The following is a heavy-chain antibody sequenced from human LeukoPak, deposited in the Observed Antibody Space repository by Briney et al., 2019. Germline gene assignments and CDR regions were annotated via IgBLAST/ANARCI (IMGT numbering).Heavy chain of an antibody. V-gene: IGHV3-30-3*01. Sequence: GGSLRLSCAASGFTFSSYAMHWVRQAPGKGLEWVAVISYDGSNKYYADSVKGRFTISRDNSKNTLYLQMNSLRAEDTAVYYCARDTAPRGHSSGSLYYYYYGMDVWGQGTTVTVSS. CDR3: ARDTAPRGHSSGSLYYYYYGMDV. CDR2: ISYDGSNK. D-gene: IGHD6-19*01. CDR1: GFTFSSYA. J-gene: IGHJ6*02.